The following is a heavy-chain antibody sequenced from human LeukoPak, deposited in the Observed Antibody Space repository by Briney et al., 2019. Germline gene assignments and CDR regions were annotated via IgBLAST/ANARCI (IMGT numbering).Heavy chain of an antibody. CDR3: ARVRLYCSGGSCYFYYFDS. D-gene: IGHD2-15*01. CDR2: INSDGTST. J-gene: IGHJ4*02. CDR1: GFTFSSYW. V-gene: IGHV3-74*01. Sequence: GGSLRLYCAASGFTFSSYWMHWVRQAPGKGLVWVSRINSDGTSTTYADSVKGRFTISRDKAKNTLYLQMNSLRAEDTAVYYCARVRLYCSGGSCYFYYFDSWGQGTLVTVSS.